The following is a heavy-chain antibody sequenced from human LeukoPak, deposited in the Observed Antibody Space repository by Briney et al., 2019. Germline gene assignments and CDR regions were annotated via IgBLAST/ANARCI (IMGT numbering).Heavy chain of an antibody. CDR1: GFTVSRNY. Sequence: GGSLRLSCAASGFTVSRNYMSWVRQAPGKGLEWVSVVSSGDTTYYADSVKGRFTISRDSSKNTLYLQMNSLRAEDTAVYFCARGPRLERHGMDVWGQGTTVTVSS. CDR3: ARGPRLERHGMDV. J-gene: IGHJ6*02. CDR2: VSSGDTT. D-gene: IGHD1-1*01. V-gene: IGHV3-66*01.